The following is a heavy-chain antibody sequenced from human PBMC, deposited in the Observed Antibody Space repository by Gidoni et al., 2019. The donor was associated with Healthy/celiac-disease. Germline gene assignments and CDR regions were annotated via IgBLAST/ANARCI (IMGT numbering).Heavy chain of an antibody. Sequence: EVQLVESGGGLVKPGGSLRLSCEASGFTFSNAWMSWVRQAPGKGLEWVGRIKSKTDGGTTDYAAPVKGRFTISRDDSKNTLYLQMNSLKTEDTAVYYCTTDLAAAGTLLFDYWGQGTLVTVSS. CDR1: GFTFSNAW. CDR2: IKSKTDGGTT. CDR3: TTDLAAAGTLLFDY. V-gene: IGHV3-15*01. D-gene: IGHD6-13*01. J-gene: IGHJ4*02.